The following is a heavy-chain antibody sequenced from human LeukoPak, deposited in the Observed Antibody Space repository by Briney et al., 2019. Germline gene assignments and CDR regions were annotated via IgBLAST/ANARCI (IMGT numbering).Heavy chain of an antibody. Sequence: SENLSLTCTVSGYSISSGYYWGWIRQPPGKGLEWIGSIYHSGSTYYNPSLKSRVTISVDTSKNQFSLKLSSVTAADTAVYYCARGTIFGVVISFDPWGQGTLVTVSS. V-gene: IGHV4-38-2*02. CDR3: ARGTIFGVVISFDP. CDR1: GYSISSGYY. J-gene: IGHJ5*02. CDR2: IYHSGST. D-gene: IGHD3-3*01.